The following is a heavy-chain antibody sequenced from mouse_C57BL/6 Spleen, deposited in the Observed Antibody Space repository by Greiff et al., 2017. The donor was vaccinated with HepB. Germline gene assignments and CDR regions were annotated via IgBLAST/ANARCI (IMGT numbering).Heavy chain of an antibody. Sequence: VQLQQSGPELVKPGASVKISCKASGYTFTDYYMNWVKQSHGKSLEWIGDVNPNNGGTSYNQKFKGKATLTVDKSSSTAYMELRSLTSEDSAVYYCARMGRNPYYFDYWGQGTTLTVSS. J-gene: IGHJ2*01. CDR3: ARMGRNPYYFDY. V-gene: IGHV1-26*01. CDR1: GYTFTDYY. CDR2: VNPNNGGT.